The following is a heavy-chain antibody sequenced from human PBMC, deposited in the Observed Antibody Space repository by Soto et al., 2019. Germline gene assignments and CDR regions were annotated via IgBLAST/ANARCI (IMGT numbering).Heavy chain of an antibody. D-gene: IGHD6-6*01. J-gene: IGHJ6*01. Sequence: QVQLVESGGGVVQPGRSLRLSCAASGFTFSSYGMHWVRQAPGKGLEWVAVISYDGSNKYYADSVKGRFTISRDNSKNTLYLQMNSLRAEDTAVYYCAKVDIEYSSSYYYGMDVW. V-gene: IGHV3-30*18. CDR3: AKVDIEYSSSYYYGMDV. CDR1: GFTFSSYG. CDR2: ISYDGSNK.